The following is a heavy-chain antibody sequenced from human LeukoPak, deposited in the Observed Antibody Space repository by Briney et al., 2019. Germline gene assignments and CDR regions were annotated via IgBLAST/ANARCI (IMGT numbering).Heavy chain of an antibody. CDR1: GYSISSGYY. CDR2: IYYSGST. V-gene: IGHV4-38-2*02. J-gene: IGHJ3*02. D-gene: IGHD6-13*01. CDR3: ARDSSASLAFDI. Sequence: PSETLSLTCTVSGYSISSGYYWGWIRQPPGKGLEWIGSIYYSGSTYYNPSLKSRVTISVDTSKNQFSLKLSSVTAADTAVYYCARDSSASLAFDIWGQGTMVTVSS.